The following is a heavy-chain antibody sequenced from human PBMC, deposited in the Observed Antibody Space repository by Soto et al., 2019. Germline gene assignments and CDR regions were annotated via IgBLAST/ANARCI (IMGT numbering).Heavy chain of an antibody. CDR3: ARAATGSGYDRAFDI. CDR1: GGSFSGYY. V-gene: IGHV4-34*01. CDR2: INHSGST. J-gene: IGHJ3*02. D-gene: IGHD5-12*01. Sequence: PSETLSLTCAVYGGSFSGYYWSWIRQPPGKGLEWIGEINHSGSTNYNPSLKSRVTISVDTSKNQFSLELSSVTAADTAVYYCARAATGSGYDRAFDIWGQGTMVTVSS.